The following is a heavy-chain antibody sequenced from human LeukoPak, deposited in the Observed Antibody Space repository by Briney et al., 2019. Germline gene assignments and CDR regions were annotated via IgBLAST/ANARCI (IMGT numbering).Heavy chain of an antibody. J-gene: IGHJ4*02. CDR1: GYSFTNYW. Sequence: GESLKISCKGSGYSFTNYWIGWVRQMPGKGLEWTGIIYPGDSDTRYSPSFQGQVSISADRSINTAYLQWSSLKASDTAMYYCARLLGTTVDYWGQGTLVTVSS. D-gene: IGHD4-11*01. V-gene: IGHV5-51*01. CDR3: ARLLGTTVDY. CDR2: IYPGDSDT.